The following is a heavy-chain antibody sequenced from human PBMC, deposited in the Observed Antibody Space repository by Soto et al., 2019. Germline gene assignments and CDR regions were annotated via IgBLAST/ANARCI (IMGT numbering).Heavy chain of an antibody. J-gene: IGHJ2*01. V-gene: IGHV1-69*13. CDR2: IIPIFGTV. CDR1: GGTFSNYP. CDR3: ARGNHRWLQLWYFDL. D-gene: IGHD5-12*01. Sequence: GASVKVSCKASGGTFSNYPISWVRQAPGQGLEWMGGIIPIFGTVNYAQKFQGRVTITADESTSTAYVELSSLRSEDTAVYYCARGNHRWLQLWYFDLWGRGTLVTVSS.